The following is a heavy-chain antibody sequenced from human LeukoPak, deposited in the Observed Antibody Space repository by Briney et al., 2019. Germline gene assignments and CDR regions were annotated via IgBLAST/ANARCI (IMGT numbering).Heavy chain of an antibody. V-gene: IGHV1-2*04. CDR3: GKRGKFGYFLKWFGP. CDR2: INPNSGGT. J-gene: IGHJ5*02. D-gene: IGHD5-18*01. CDR1: GYTFTGYY. Sequence: HRASVKVSCKASGYTFTGYYMHWVRQAPGQGLEWMGWINPNSGGTNYAQKFQGWVTLTRDTSISTAYMELSRLRSDDTAVYYCGKRGKFGYFLKWFGPWGQGTLVTVSS.